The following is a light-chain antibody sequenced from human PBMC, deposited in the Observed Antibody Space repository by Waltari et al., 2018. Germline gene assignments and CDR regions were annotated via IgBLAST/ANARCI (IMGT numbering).Light chain of an antibody. V-gene: IGKV3-20*01. CDR2: DAS. J-gene: IGKJ1*01. CDR3: QMYVRLPVT. Sequence: DIVLTQSPGTLALSPGERATLPCRASQRVGRALAWYQQKPGQAPRLLIYDASSRTTGIPDRFRGSGSGTDFSLTISRVEPEDFAVYYCQMYVRLPVTFGQGTKVEVK. CDR1: QRVGRA.